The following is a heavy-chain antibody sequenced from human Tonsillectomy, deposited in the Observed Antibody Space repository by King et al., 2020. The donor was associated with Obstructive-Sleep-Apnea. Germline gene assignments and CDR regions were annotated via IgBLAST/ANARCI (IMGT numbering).Heavy chain of an antibody. Sequence: VQLQESGPGLVKPSETLSLTCTVSGGSISSYYWGWIRQPPGKGLEWIGYIYYSGSTNYNPSLKSRVTISVDTSKNQFSLNLSSVTAADTAVYYCASSRWDSSSWSWGQGTLVTVSS. J-gene: IGHJ4*02. CDR1: GGSISSYY. V-gene: IGHV4-59*08. D-gene: IGHD6-13*01. CDR3: ASSRWDSSSWS. CDR2: IYYSGST.